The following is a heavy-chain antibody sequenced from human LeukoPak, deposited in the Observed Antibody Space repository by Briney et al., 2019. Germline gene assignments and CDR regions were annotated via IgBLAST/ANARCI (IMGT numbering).Heavy chain of an antibody. V-gene: IGHV4-59*01. CDR1: GGSISSYY. D-gene: IGHD3-10*01. J-gene: IGHJ2*01. CDR3: ARVDAWFGELFSWYFDL. CDR2: IYYSGST. Sequence: SETLSLTCTVSGGSISSYYWSWIRQPPGKGLGWIGYIYYSGSTNYNPSLKSRVTISVDTSKNQFSLKLSSVTAADTAVYYCARVDAWFGELFSWYFDLWGRGTLVTVSS.